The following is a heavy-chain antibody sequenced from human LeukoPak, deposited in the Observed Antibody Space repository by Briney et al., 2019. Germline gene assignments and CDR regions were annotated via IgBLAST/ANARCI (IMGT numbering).Heavy chain of an antibody. CDR3: ARDHDWAFDL. Sequence: GGSLRLSCEASGFPFSSYVMSWVRLAPGKGLEWIAYINHNAEMILYPDFVKGRFTISRDNAKNSLYLQMTALRDEDTAIYYCARDHDWAFDLWGQGTLVTVSS. CDR2: INHNAEMI. V-gene: IGHV3-48*02. D-gene: IGHD3-9*01. CDR1: GFPFSSYV. J-gene: IGHJ4*02.